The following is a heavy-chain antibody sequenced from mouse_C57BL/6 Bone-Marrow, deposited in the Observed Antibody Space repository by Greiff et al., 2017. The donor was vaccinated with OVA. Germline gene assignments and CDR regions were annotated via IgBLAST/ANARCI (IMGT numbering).Heavy chain of an antibody. CDR1: GFTFSSYG. CDR3: ARSYYYGSSYKFAY. D-gene: IGHD1-1*01. CDR2: ISSGGSYT. J-gene: IGHJ3*01. V-gene: IGHV5-6*03. Sequence: EVKLMESGGGLVKPGGSLKLSCAASGFTFSSYGMSWVRQTPDKRLEWVATISSGGSYTYYPDSVKGRFTISRDNAKNTLYLQMSSLKSEDTAMYYCARSYYYGSSYKFAYWGQGTLVTVSA.